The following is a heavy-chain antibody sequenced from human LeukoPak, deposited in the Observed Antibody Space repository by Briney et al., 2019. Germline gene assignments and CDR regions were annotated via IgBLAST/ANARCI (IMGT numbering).Heavy chain of an antibody. CDR1: GGSFSGYY. V-gene: IGHV4-31*11. J-gene: IGHJ4*02. CDR2: IYYSGST. Sequence: SETLSLTCAVYGGSFSGYYWSWIRQHPGKGLEWIGYIYYSGSTYYNPSLKSRVTISVDTSKNQFSLKLSSVTAADTAVYYCARGRYSGYDLTFDYWGQGTLVTVSS. D-gene: IGHD5-12*01. CDR3: ARGRYSGYDLTFDY.